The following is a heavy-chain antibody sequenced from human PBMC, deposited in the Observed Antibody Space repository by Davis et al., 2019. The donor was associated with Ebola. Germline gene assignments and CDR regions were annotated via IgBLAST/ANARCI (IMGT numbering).Heavy chain of an antibody. J-gene: IGHJ4*02. CDR1: GFTFSNYG. CDR2: ISYHGKNI. CDR3: GRDVHRSWNGFVY. V-gene: IGHV3-30*03. D-gene: IGHD3-3*01. Sequence: GGSLRLSCAASGFTFSNYGMHWVRQAPGKGLEWVAFISYHGKNIPYADSVRGRFTISRDNSNNTLFLQMNGLRTDDTAIYFCGRDVHRSWNGFVYWGQGIVVTASS.